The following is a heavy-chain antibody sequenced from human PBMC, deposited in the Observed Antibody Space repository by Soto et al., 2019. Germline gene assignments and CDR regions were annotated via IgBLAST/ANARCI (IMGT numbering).Heavy chain of an antibody. V-gene: IGHV1-18*01. CDR1: GYTFTNYG. CDR2: ASTHDDET. Sequence: QVHLVQSEAEVKNPGASVKVSCQTSGYTFTNYGISWVRQAPGQGLEWMGWASTHDDETIYVDNLRDRVTMTTDASTSTAYMELRSLRSDDTAMYYCARDWNRGTSEISDIWGQGTLVTVSS. CDR3: ARDWNRGTSEISDI. D-gene: IGHD1-1*01. J-gene: IGHJ4*02.